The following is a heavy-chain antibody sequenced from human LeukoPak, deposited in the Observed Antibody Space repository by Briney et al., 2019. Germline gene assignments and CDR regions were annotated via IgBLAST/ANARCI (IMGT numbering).Heavy chain of an antibody. CDR3: ANSHRRSGWYTNPKYYFDY. Sequence: GGSLRLSCAASGFTFSSYSMNWVRQAPGKGLEWVSSISSSSSYIYYADSVKGRFTISRDNSKNTLYLQMNSLRAEDTAVYYCANSHRRSGWYTNPKYYFDYWGQGTLVTVSS. J-gene: IGHJ4*02. D-gene: IGHD6-19*01. CDR2: ISSSSSYI. CDR1: GFTFSSYS. V-gene: IGHV3-21*04.